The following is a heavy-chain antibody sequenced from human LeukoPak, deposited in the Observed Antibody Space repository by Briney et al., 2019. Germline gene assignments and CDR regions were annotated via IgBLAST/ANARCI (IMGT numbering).Heavy chain of an antibody. CDR2: ISSGGGTT. Sequence: GVPLRLSCAASGFTFSSHAMSWVRQAPGKGLEWVTRISSGGGTTDYTDSVKGRFTISKDTSKNTLYLQMNSLRAEDTAVYYCAKDRSGSGYFDYWGQGTLVTVSS. CDR1: GFTFSSHA. D-gene: IGHD3-10*01. J-gene: IGHJ4*02. V-gene: IGHV3-23*01. CDR3: AKDRSGSGYFDY.